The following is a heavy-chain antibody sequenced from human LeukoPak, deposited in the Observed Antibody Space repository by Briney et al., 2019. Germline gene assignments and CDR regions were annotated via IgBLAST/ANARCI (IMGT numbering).Heavy chain of an antibody. D-gene: IGHD2-15*01. CDR2: INPNSGGT. CDR3: ASTPFSRYCSGSSCYSGGFDY. Sequence: ASVKVSCKASGYTFTGYYMHWVRQAPGQGLEWMGWINPNSGGTNYAQKFQGRVTITTDESTSTAYMELSSLRSEDTAVYYCASTPFSRYCSGSSCYSGGFDYWGQGTLVTVSS. CDR1: GYTFTGYY. J-gene: IGHJ4*02. V-gene: IGHV1-2*02.